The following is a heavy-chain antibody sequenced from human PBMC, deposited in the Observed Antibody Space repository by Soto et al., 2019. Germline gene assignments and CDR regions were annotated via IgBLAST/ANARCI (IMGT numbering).Heavy chain of an antibody. D-gene: IGHD2-15*01. CDR1: GASITDSY. J-gene: IGHJ1*01. CDR2: IYFSGVA. CDR3: ARGDSDLAVSEAAY. Sequence: QMQMQESGPRLVKPSETLSLTCTVSGASITDSYWSWIHQPPEKGLEWIGYIYFSGVATYNPSLKRRATMSRNTSKNEFSLKLTSVTAADTAIYYCARGDSDLAVSEAAYWGQGTLVTVSS. V-gene: IGHV4-59*01.